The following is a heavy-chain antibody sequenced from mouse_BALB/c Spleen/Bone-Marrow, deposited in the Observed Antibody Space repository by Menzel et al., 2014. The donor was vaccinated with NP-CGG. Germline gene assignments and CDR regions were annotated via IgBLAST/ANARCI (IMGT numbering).Heavy chain of an antibody. Sequence: VQVVESGGGLVQPGGSLKLSCAASGFDFSRYWMSWVRQAPGKGLGWIGEINPDSSTINYTPSLKDKFIISRDNAKNTLYLQMSKGRSEDTALYYCARPRGNYAMAYWGQGTSVTVSS. CDR3: ARPRGNYAMAY. D-gene: IGHD2-14*01. J-gene: IGHJ4*01. CDR2: INPDSSTI. CDR1: GFDFSRYW. V-gene: IGHV4-1*02.